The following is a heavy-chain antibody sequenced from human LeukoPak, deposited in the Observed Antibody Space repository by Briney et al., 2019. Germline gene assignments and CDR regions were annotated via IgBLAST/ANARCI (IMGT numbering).Heavy chain of an antibody. Sequence: PGGSLRLSCAASGFTFSRYSMNWVRQAPGKGLEWVSSISSSSSHIYYADSVTGRFTVSRDNAKNSLYLQMNSLRAEDTAVYYCARDFYCSSTSCYYYFDYWGQGTLVTVSS. D-gene: IGHD2-2*01. CDR1: GFTFSRYS. CDR2: ISSSSSHI. V-gene: IGHV3-21*01. CDR3: ARDFYCSSTSCYYYFDY. J-gene: IGHJ4*02.